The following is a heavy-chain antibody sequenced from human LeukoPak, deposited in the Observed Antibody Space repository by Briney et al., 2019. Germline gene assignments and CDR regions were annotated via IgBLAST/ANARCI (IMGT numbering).Heavy chain of an antibody. Sequence: GGSLRLSCAASGFTFSTYWMTWVRQAPGKGLEWVANIKPSGTETYYGDPVKGRFTISRDNAKNLLYLQMSSLRAEDTAVYSCGRFGGEAGIDNWGQGTLVTVSS. CDR3: GRFGGEAGIDN. CDR1: GFTFSTYW. CDR2: IKPSGTET. J-gene: IGHJ4*02. D-gene: IGHD3-10*01. V-gene: IGHV3-7*01.